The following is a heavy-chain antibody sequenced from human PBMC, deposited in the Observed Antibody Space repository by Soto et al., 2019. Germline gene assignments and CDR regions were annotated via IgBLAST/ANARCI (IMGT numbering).Heavy chain of an antibody. V-gene: IGHV3-72*01. CDR3: SRAGILTTPYYFDY. CDR2: IRNKANSYTT. Sequence: EVQLVESGGGLVQPGRSLRLSCAALGFTFSDHYMDWVRQAPGKGLEWVGRIRNKANSYTTEYAASVKGRFTISRDDSKNLLFLQMFSLKTEYTAVYYCSRAGILTTPYYFDYCGQGTLVTVSS. CDR1: GFTFSDHY. J-gene: IGHJ4*01. D-gene: IGHD2-21*01.